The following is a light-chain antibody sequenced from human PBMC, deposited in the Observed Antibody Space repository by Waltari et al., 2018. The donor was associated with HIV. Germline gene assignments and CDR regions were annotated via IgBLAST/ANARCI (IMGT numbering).Light chain of an antibody. CDR1: QAINNH. V-gene: IGKV1-9*01. CDR2: ATS. Sequence: DIELTENPSFVSASVGDGVPINCRVSQAINNHLAWYQHTPGKSPKLLIYATSTLQSGVPSRFSGSGSGTEFSLTVSSLQPEDFAIYYCQQVKNYPCTFGQGTKVEIK. CDR3: QQVKNYPCT. J-gene: IGKJ2*02.